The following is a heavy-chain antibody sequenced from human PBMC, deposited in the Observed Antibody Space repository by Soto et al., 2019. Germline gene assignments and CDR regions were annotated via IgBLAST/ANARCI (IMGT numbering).Heavy chain of an antibody. J-gene: IGHJ6*02. CDR3: ARSPGIAVAGISRYYYYGMDV. CDR2: INPNSGGT. V-gene: IGHV1-2*04. Sequence: ASVKVSCKSSGYTFTKFGISWVRQAPGQGLEWMGWINPNSGGTNYAQKFQGWVTMTRDTSISTAYMELSRLRSDDTAVYYCARSPGIAVAGISRYYYYGMDVWGQGTTVTVSS. CDR1: GYTFTKFG. D-gene: IGHD6-19*01.